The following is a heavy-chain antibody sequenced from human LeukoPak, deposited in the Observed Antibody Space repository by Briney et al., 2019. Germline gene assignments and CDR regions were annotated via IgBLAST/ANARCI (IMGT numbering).Heavy chain of an antibody. V-gene: IGHV3-21*01. CDR3: ARDRGGSYAAFDY. CDR1: GFTFSSYS. CDR2: ISSSSSYI. Sequence: GGSLRLSCAASGFTFSSYSMNWVRQAPGKGLEWVSSISSSSSYIHYADSVKGRFTISRDSAKNSLYLQMNSLRAEDTAVYYCARDRGGSYAAFDYWGQGTLVTVSS. J-gene: IGHJ4*02. D-gene: IGHD1-26*01.